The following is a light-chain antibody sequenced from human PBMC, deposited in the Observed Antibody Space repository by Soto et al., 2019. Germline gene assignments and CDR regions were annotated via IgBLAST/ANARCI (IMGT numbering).Light chain of an antibody. CDR1: QGISIY. J-gene: IGKJ4*01. CDR2: AAS. CDR3: QKYDSAPLT. V-gene: IGKV1-27*01. Sequence: QMTQSPSALSASVGDRVTITCLASQGISIYLAWYQQKPGKVPKVLISAASTLQSGVPSRFSGSGSGTDFTLTISSLQPEDVATYYCQKYDSAPLTFGGGTKVEIK.